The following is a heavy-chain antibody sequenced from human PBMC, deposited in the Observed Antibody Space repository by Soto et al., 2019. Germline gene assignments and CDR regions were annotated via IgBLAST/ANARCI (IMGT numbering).Heavy chain of an antibody. D-gene: IGHD3-3*01. CDR2: IYYSGST. CDR1: GGPISSYY. V-gene: IGHV4-59*08. J-gene: IGHJ4*02. Sequence: SETLSLTCTVSGGPISSYYWSWIRQPPGKGLEWIGYIYYSGSTNYNPSLKSRVTISVDTSKNQFSLKLSSVTAADTAVYYCAKNREFLEPFDYWGQGILVTVSS. CDR3: AKNREFLEPFDY.